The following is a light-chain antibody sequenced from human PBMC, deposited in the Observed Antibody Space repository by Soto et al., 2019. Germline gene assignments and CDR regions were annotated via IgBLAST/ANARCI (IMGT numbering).Light chain of an antibody. J-gene: IGLJ2*01. CDR2: EVS. CDR1: SSDVGGYNY. V-gene: IGLV2-8*01. Sequence: QSALTQPPSASGSPGQSVTISCTGTSSDVGGYNYVSWYQQHPGKAPKLMIYEVSKRPSGVPERFSGSKSGNTASLTVSGRQAEDEAYYYCSSYAGSNNVGFGRGTKLPV. CDR3: SSYAGSNNVG.